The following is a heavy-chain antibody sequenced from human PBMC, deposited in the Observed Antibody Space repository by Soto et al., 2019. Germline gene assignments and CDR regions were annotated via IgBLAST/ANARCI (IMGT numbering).Heavy chain of an antibody. CDR3: ATEELCGADCYFFKN. Sequence: GGSLRLSCVASGLTFTTYWMNWVRQAPGKGLEWISKISASNNNIYYAESVRGRFTISRENAKNALYLQMNSLRAEDTAFYYCATEELCGADCYFFKNWGQGTQVTVSS. D-gene: IGHD2-21*02. CDR1: GLTFTTYW. V-gene: IGHV3-48*04. J-gene: IGHJ4*02. CDR2: ISASNNNI.